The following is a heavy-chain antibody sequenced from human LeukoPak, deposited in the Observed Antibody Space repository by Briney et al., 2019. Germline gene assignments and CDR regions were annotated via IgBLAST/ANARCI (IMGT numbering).Heavy chain of an antibody. J-gene: IGHJ4*02. V-gene: IGHV4-31*03. Sequence: PSQTLSLTCTVSGGSISSGDFYWSWVRQHPEKGLEWIGYIYYSGTAYYNPSLKSRVTVSVDTSKNQFSLKLDSVTAADTAVYYCARFSNAHGVKFDYWGQGTLVTVSS. D-gene: IGHD2-8*01. CDR3: ARFSNAHGVKFDY. CDR1: GGSISSGDFY. CDR2: IYYSGTA.